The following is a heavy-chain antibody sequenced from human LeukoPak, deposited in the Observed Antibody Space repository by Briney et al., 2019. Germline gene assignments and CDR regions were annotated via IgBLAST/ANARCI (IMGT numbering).Heavy chain of an antibody. CDR2: IGKDGSAK. CDR1: GFSFSDYW. CDR3: ARDPESQRGRDGLDY. Sequence: GGSLRLSCAASGFSFSDYWMSWVRQAPGKGLEWVASIGKDGSAKYYVYSVKGRFTSSRDNAKNSLYLQMNNLRAEDTAVYYCARDPESQRGRDGLDYWGQGTLVTVSS. V-gene: IGHV3-7*01. J-gene: IGHJ4*02. D-gene: IGHD1-14*01.